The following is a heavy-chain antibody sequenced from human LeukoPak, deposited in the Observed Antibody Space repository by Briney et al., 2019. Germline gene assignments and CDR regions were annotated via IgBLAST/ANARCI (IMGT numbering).Heavy chain of an antibody. V-gene: IGHV1-69*05. Sequence: GASVKVSCKTSGGTFNNSAISWVRQAPGQGLEWLGGIMPLFGTAGYAQKFQGRVTITKDESTGTVYLELTSLTSDDTAVYYCARGMEFDPWGQGTLVTVSS. CDR1: GGTFNNSA. J-gene: IGHJ5*02. CDR3: ARGMEFDP. CDR2: IMPLFGTA.